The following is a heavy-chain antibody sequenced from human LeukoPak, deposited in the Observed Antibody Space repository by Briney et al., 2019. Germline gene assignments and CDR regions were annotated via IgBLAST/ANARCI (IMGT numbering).Heavy chain of an antibody. CDR3: ARDIDEVSVVPAANDAFDI. CDR2: IIPIFGTA. Sequence: SVKVSCKASGGTFSSYAISWVRQAPGQGLEWMGGIIPIFGTANYAQKFQGRVTITADESTSTAYMELSSLRSEDTAVYYCARDIDEVSVVPAANDAFDIWGQETMVTVSS. D-gene: IGHD2-2*01. J-gene: IGHJ3*02. CDR1: GGTFSSYA. V-gene: IGHV1-69*01.